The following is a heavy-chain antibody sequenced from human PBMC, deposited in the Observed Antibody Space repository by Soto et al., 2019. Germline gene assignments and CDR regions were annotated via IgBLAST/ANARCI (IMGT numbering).Heavy chain of an antibody. CDR1: GGSISSGGYY. CDR2: IYYSGST. D-gene: IGHD3-10*01. CDR3: ARFLSGSGSYDY. Sequence: QVQLQESGPGLVKPSQTLSLTCTVSGGSISSGGYYWSWIRQHPGKGLEWIGYIYYSGSTYYIPSLKSRVTISVDTSKNRFSLKLSSVTAADTAVYCCARFLSGSGSYDYWGQGTLVTVSS. V-gene: IGHV4-31*03. J-gene: IGHJ4*02.